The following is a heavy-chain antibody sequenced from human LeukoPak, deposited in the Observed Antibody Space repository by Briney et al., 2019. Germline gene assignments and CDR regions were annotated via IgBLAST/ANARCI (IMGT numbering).Heavy chain of an antibody. CDR3: ARGDAAMAP. CDR1: GYSISSGYY. Sequence: SETLSLTCTVSGYSISSGYYWGWIRPPPGKGLEWIGTIYHSGSTYYNPSFKSRVTISVDTSKNQFSLKMRSVTDEDTALYYCARGDAAMAPWGQGTLVTVSS. V-gene: IGHV4-38-2*02. D-gene: IGHD5-18*01. CDR2: IYHSGST. J-gene: IGHJ5*02.